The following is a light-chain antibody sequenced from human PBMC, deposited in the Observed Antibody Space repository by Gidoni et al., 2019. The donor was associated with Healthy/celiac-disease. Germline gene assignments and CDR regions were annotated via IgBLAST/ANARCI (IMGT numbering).Light chain of an antibody. J-gene: IGKJ5*01. V-gene: IGKV3-20*01. CDR3: QQYGSSPIT. CDR2: GAS. Sequence: DIVLTHSPVTLSLSPGERATLSCRASQSVSSSYLAWYQQKPGQAPRLLIYGASSRASGIPDRFSGSGSGTDFTLTISRLEPEDFAAYYCQQYGSSPITFGQGTRLEIK. CDR1: QSVSSSY.